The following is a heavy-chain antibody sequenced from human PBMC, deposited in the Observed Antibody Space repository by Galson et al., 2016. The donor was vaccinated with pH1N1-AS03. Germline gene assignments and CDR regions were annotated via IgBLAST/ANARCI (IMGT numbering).Heavy chain of an antibody. V-gene: IGHV4-59*01. CDR1: PYSITHDY. Sequence: ETLSLTCSVSPYSITHDYWHWIRPAPGSGPQWIGLTKYNGATHYNPSLQSRVTISIDTSKNQFSLKVYTVTSADAAVYYCARGAGWETSEWGQGTLVTVSS. D-gene: IGHD1-26*01. CDR2: TKYNGAT. CDR3: ARGAGWETSE. J-gene: IGHJ4*02.